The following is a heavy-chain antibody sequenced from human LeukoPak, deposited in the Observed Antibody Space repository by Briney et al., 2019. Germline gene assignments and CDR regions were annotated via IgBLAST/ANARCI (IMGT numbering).Heavy chain of an antibody. CDR2: INPYNGGT. CDR1: GYTFTGYY. V-gene: IGHV1-2*02. J-gene: IGHJ3*02. Sequence: ASVKVSCKASGYTFTGYYIHWVRQPPGQGLEWMGWINPYNGGTNYAQKFQGRVTMTRDTSISTAYMDLSRLKSDGTAVYYCTRDRGKDAFDTWGQGTMVTVSS. CDR3: TRDRGKDAFDT.